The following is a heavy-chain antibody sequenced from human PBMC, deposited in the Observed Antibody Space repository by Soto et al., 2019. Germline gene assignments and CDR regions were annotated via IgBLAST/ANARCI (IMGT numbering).Heavy chain of an antibody. D-gene: IGHD6-6*01. CDR2: INPHSGGT. CDR3: ARDNPIAARPLAGFDP. CDR1: GYTFTGYY. V-gene: IGHV1-2*02. Sequence: VASVKVSCKASGYTFTGYYMHWVRQAPGQGLEWMGWINPHSGGTNYAQEFQGRVTMTRDTSISTAYMELSRLRSDDTAVYYCARDNPIAARPLAGFDPWGQGTLVTVS. J-gene: IGHJ5*02.